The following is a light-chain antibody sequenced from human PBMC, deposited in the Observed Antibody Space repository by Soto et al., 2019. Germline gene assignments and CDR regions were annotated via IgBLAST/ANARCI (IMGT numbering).Light chain of an antibody. CDR2: EVS. CDR3: ASLTTTNFL. CDR1: SSDVGAYNL. Sequence: QSALTQPASVSGSPGQSITISCTGTSSDVGAYNLVSWYQHHPDKAPKLMISEVSNRPSGVSDRFSGSKSGNTASLTISGLQAEDEADYYCASLTTTNFLFGTGTKLTVL. J-gene: IGLJ1*01. V-gene: IGLV2-14*01.